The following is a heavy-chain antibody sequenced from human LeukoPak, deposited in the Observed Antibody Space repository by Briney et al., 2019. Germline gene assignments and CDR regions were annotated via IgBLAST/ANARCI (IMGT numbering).Heavy chain of an antibody. D-gene: IGHD6-19*01. V-gene: IGHV1-18*01. CDR3: ARDLKRGYSSGRYSWGTGSSNDY. Sequence: ASVKVSCKASGYTFTSYGISWVRQAPGQGLEWMGWISGYNGNTDYAQKLQGRVTMTTDTSTSTAYMELRSLRSDDTAVYYCARDLKRGYSSGRYSWGTGSSNDYWGQGTLVTVSS. CDR1: GYTFTSYG. CDR2: ISGYNGNT. J-gene: IGHJ4*02.